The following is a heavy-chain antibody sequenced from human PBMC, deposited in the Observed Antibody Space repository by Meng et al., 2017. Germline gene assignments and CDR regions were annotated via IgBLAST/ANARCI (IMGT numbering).Heavy chain of an antibody. J-gene: IGHJ6*02. CDR2: ISSSGSTI. V-gene: IGHV3-11*04. CDR3: ARVERIAAAGYYYYYYGMDV. Sequence: GESLKISCAASGFTFSDYYMSWIRQAPGKGLEWVSYISSSGSTIYYADSVKGRFTISRDNAKNSLYLQMNSLRAEDTAVYYCARVERIAAAGYYYYYYGMDVWGQGTTVTVSS. D-gene: IGHD6-13*01. CDR1: GFTFSDYY.